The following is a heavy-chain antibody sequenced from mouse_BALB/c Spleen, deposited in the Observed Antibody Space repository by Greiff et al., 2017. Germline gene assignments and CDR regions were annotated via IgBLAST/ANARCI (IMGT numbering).Heavy chain of an antibody. D-gene: IGHD1-1*01. CDR3: ANYYGSSPAWFAY. Sequence: EVKVVESGGGLVKPGGSLKLSCAASGFTFSSYAMSWVRQTPEKRLEWVASISSGGSTYYPDSVKGRFTISRDNARNILYLQMSSLRSEDTAMYYCANYYGSSPAWFAYWGQGTLVTVSA. CDR2: ISSGGST. CDR1: GFTFSSYA. V-gene: IGHV5-6-5*01. J-gene: IGHJ3*01.